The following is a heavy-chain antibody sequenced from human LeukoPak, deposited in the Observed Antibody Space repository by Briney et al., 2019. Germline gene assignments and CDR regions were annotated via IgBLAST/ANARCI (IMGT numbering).Heavy chain of an antibody. CDR2: IWYDGSNK. CDR3: ARRSSSSWYRKGSEYFQH. Sequence: GGSLRLSCATSGFTFSNYGMHWVRQAPGKGLEWVAVIWYDGSNKYYADSVKGRFTISRDNSKNTLYLQMNSLRAEDTAVYYCARRSSSSWYRKGSEYFQHWGQGTLVTVSS. CDR1: GFTFSNYG. D-gene: IGHD6-13*01. J-gene: IGHJ1*01. V-gene: IGHV3-33*01.